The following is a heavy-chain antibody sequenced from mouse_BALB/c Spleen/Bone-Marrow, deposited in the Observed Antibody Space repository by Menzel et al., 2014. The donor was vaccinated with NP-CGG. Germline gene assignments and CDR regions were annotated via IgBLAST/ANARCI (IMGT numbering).Heavy chain of an antibody. CDR2: INPDSRTI. V-gene: IGHV4-1*02. CDR3: ARPDYYGYLNY. J-gene: IGHJ2*01. D-gene: IGHD1-1*01. Sequence: AAEGVDFSIYWMSWVRQAPGKGLEWIGEINPDSRTINYSPSLKDKFIISRDNAKNTLYLRLNKVRSEDTALYYCARPDYYGYLNYWGQGTTLTVSS. CDR1: GVDFSIYW.